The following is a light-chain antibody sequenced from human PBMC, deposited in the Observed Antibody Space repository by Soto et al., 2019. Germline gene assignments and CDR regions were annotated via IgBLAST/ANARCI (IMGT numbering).Light chain of an antibody. J-gene: IGKJ5*01. V-gene: IGKV1-5*01. Sequence: IQMTQSPSTLSASVGDRVTITCRASQSISSWLAWYQQKPGKAPKLLIYDASSLESGVPSRFSGSGSGTEFTLTISSLQPDDFATYYCQHYNSYSEAFGQGTRLEIK. CDR2: DAS. CDR1: QSISSW. CDR3: QHYNSYSEA.